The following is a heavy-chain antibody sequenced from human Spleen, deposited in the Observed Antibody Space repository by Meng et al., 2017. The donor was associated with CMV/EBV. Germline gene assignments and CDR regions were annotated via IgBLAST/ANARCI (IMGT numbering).Heavy chain of an antibody. J-gene: IGHJ6*02. CDR2: IKEDGGET. CDR3: ARNDGSGSYYKRYYYGMDV. Sequence: GESLKISCAASGFAFSSYWMSWVRQTPGERLEWVANIKEDGGETYYVDSVKGRFTISRDNAKNSLFLQMNSLRAEDTAVYYCARNDGSGSYYKRYYYGMDVWGQGTTVTVSS. V-gene: IGHV3-7*01. D-gene: IGHD3-10*01. CDR1: GFAFSSYW.